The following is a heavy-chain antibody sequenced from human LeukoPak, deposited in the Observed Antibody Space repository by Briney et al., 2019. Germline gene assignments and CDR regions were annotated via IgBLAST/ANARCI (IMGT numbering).Heavy chain of an antibody. D-gene: IGHD4/OR15-4a*01. CDR1: GGSISSNNL. J-gene: IGHJ4*02. Sequence: PSGTLPLTCAASGGSISSNNLWSWLRQPRGKGLGWIGVNYHSGITNYNASLKSRVTISVDKSRNQYSLKLSSVTSADTAVYYCASVLTSKCHYWGQGTLVTVSS. V-gene: IGHV4-4*02. CDR2: NYHSGIT. CDR3: ASVLTSKCHY.